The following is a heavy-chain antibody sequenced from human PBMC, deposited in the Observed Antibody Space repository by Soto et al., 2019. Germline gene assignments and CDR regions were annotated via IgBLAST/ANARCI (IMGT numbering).Heavy chain of an antibody. CDR1: GFTFSSYG. CDR3: VVLRSSSWYNVASEKSFDY. J-gene: IGHJ4*02. CDR2: ISYDGSNK. V-gene: IGHV3-30*03. Sequence: QVQLVESGGGVVQPGRSLRLSCAASGFTFSSYGMNWVRQAPGKGLEWVAVISYDGSNKYYADSVKGRFTISRDNSKNTLYLQMNSLRAEDTAVYYCVVLRSSSWYNVASEKSFDYWGQGTLVTVSS. D-gene: IGHD6-13*01.